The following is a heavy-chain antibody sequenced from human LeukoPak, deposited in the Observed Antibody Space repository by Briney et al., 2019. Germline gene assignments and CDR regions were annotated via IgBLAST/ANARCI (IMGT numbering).Heavy chain of an antibody. CDR1: GGSISSYY. D-gene: IGHD3-10*01. CDR3: ARDSPYYYGSGSATYYMDV. Sequence: PSETLSLTCTVSGGSISSYYWSWIRQPAGKGLEWIGRIYTSGSTNYNPSLKSRVTMSVDTSKHQFSLKLSSVTAADTAVYYCARDSPYYYGSGSATYYMDVWGKGTTVTISS. CDR2: IYTSGST. V-gene: IGHV4-4*07. J-gene: IGHJ6*03.